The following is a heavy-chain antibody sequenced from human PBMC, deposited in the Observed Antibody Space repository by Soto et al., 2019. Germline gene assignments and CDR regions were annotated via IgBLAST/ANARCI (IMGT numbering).Heavy chain of an antibody. CDR2: IYYSGST. V-gene: IGHV4-59*12. CDR1: GCSISSYY. J-gene: IGHJ5*02. CDR3: ARVPDR. Sequence: PSETLSLTCTFSGCSISSYYWSWIRQPPGKGLEWIGYIYYSGSTNYNPSLKSRVTISVDRSKNQFSLKLSSVTAADTAVYYCARVPDRWGQGTLVTVSS. D-gene: IGHD2-2*01.